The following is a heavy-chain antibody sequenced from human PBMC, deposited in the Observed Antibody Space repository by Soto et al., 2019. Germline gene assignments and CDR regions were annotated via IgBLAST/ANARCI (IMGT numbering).Heavy chain of an antibody. CDR3: ARIAATGRGWDV. D-gene: IGHD6-13*01. Sequence: EVQLVESGGGLVQPGGSLRLSCVDSGFTFSSYWMSWVRQAPVKGLEWVGIIKQDGSEENYVDSLKGRFTISRDNAKNSMYLQMNSLRAEDTAVYYCARIAATGRGWDVWGQGTTVVVSS. J-gene: IGHJ6*02. CDR2: IKQDGSEE. CDR1: GFTFSSYW. V-gene: IGHV3-7*01.